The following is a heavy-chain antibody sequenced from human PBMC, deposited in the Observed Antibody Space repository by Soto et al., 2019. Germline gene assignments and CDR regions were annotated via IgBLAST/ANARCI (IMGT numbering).Heavy chain of an antibody. V-gene: IGHV3-53*01. CDR2: IYSGGST. Sequence: GGSLRLSCAASGFTVSSNYMSWVRQAPGKGPEWVSVIYSGGSTYYADSVKGRFTISRDNSKNTLYLQMNSLRAEDTAVYYCARGGAARPGYDYGMDVWGQGTTVTVSS. CDR3: ARGGAARPGYDYGMDV. J-gene: IGHJ6*02. CDR1: GFTVSSNY. D-gene: IGHD6-6*01.